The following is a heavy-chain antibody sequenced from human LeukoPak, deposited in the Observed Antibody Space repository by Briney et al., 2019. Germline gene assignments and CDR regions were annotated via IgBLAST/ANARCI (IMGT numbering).Heavy chain of an antibody. J-gene: IGHJ4*02. V-gene: IGHV1-18*01. Sequence: VASVKVSCKASGGTFSSYAISWVRQAPGQGLEWMGWISAYNGHTNYAQKFQGRVTMTRDTSTSTVYMELSSLRSEDTAVYYCARAEKDDDTAGWVYFDYWGQGTLVTVSS. CDR2: ISAYNGHT. D-gene: IGHD3-9*01. CDR1: GGTFSSYA. CDR3: ARAEKDDDTAGWVYFDY.